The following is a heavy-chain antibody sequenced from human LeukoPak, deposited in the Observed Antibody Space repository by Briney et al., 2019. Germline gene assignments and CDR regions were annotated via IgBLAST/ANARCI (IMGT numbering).Heavy chain of an antibody. CDR2: IKQDGSEK. CDR3: ARGVSSYS. CDR1: GFTFSSYG. V-gene: IGHV3-7*01. D-gene: IGHD2-21*01. J-gene: IGHJ4*02. Sequence: GGSLRLSCAASGFTFSSYGMHWVRQAPGKGLEWVANIKQDGSEKYYVDSVKGRFTISRDNAKNSLYLQMNSLRAEDTAVYYCARGVSSYSWGQGTLVTVSS.